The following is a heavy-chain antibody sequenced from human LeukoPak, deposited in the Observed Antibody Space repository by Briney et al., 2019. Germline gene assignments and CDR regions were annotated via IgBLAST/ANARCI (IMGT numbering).Heavy chain of an antibody. J-gene: IGHJ4*02. CDR1: GYSISSGYY. CDR3: AGCRITGTRPFDY. CDR2: IYHSGST. D-gene: IGHD1-7*01. V-gene: IGHV4-38-2*02. Sequence: SEPLSLTCTVSGYSISSGYYWGWIRQPPGKGLEWIGSIYHSGSTYYNPSLKSRVTISVDTSKNQFSLKLSSVTAADTAVYYCAGCRITGTRPFDYWGQGTLVTVSS.